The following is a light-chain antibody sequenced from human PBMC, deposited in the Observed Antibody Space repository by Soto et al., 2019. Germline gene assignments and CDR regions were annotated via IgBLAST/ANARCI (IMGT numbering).Light chain of an antibody. CDR2: KAS. Sequence: DIQRTQSRSTLSASVGDRVTSTCRSGQGISIWLAWYQQKAGRAAKLLIYKASDLENGVPSRFSGSGSGTEFDLTISSVKPYDFATYYCQQYDSYPLTFGGGSKVDIK. V-gene: IGKV1-5*03. CDR3: QQYDSYPLT. CDR1: QGISIW. J-gene: IGKJ4*01.